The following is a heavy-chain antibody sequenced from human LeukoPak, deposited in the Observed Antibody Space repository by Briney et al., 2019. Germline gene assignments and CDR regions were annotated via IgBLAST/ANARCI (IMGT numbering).Heavy chain of an antibody. Sequence: PGGSLRLSCAASGFTFSSYGMHWVRQAPGKGLEWVAVISYDGSNKYYADSVKGRFTISRDNSKNTLYLQMNSLRAEDTAVYYCAKGSQIAVAARAAYYYGMDVWGQGTTVTVSS. CDR1: GFTFSSYG. V-gene: IGHV3-30*18. D-gene: IGHD6-19*01. J-gene: IGHJ6*02. CDR3: AKGSQIAVAARAAYYYGMDV. CDR2: ISYDGSNK.